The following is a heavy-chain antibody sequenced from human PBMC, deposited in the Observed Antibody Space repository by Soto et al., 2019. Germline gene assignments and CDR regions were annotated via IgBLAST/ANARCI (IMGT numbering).Heavy chain of an antibody. Sequence: EVQLVESGGDLVQPGGSLRLSCEASGFTVSGNYMTWVRQAPGTGLEWVSIIYSGGSTHYGESAKGRFTISRDHPKNAIFLQMSSLRAEDTAVYCCAPMLSGAIFAFDVWGQGTLVTVSS. D-gene: IGHD3-3*02. CDR2: IYSGGST. CDR1: GFTVSGNY. CDR3: APMLSGAIFAFDV. V-gene: IGHV3-66*01. J-gene: IGHJ3*01.